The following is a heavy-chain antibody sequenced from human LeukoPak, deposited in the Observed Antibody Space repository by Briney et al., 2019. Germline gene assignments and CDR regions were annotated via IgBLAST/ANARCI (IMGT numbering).Heavy chain of an antibody. CDR3: ARDGLGYSSGWPNWYFDL. CDR1: GFTFTTYW. J-gene: IGHJ2*01. V-gene: IGHV3-7*01. D-gene: IGHD6-19*01. CDR2: IKQDGSEQ. Sequence: PGGSLRLSCAASGFTFTTYWMGWVRQAPGKGLEWVANIKQDGSEQYYVDSVKGRFTISRDNAKNSLSLQMNSLRAEDTAVYYCARDGLGYSSGWPNWYFDLWGRGTLVTVSS.